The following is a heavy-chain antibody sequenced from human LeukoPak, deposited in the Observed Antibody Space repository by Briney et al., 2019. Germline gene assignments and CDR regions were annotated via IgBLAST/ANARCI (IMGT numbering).Heavy chain of an antibody. CDR3: ARDSVGPEY. V-gene: IGHV3-7*01. CDR2: IKYDGSEN. D-gene: IGHD1-26*01. Sequence: GGSLRLSCAVSGFRFSSYWMSWVHQAPGKGLEWVANIKYDGSENYYVDSVKGRFTISRDNAKNSLYLHMNSLRVEDTAVYYCARDSVGPEYWGQGTLVTVSS. J-gene: IGHJ4*02. CDR1: GFRFSSYW.